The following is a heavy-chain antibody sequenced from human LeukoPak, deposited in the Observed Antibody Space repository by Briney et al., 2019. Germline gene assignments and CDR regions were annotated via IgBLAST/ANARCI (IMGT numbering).Heavy chain of an antibody. D-gene: IGHD3-10*01. CDR3: AKKAGTYYPYDY. CDR2: ISGSGATT. V-gene: IGHV3-23*01. Sequence: PGGSLRLSCAASGFTFSSYAMSWVRQAPGKGLEWVSVISGSGATTYYADSVKGRFTVSRDNSKNTLYLQMNSLRAEDTAVYYCAKKAGTYYPYDYWGQGTLVTVYS. J-gene: IGHJ4*02. CDR1: GFTFSSYA.